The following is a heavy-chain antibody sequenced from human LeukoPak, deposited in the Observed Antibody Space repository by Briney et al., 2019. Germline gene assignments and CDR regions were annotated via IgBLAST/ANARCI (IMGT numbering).Heavy chain of an antibody. CDR3: ARRTTMMPDAFDI. CDR1: GGSISSSSYY. V-gene: IGHV4-39*01. J-gene: IGHJ3*02. Sequence: ASETLSLTCTVSGGSISSSSYYWGWIRQPPGKGLEWIGSIYYSGSTYYNPSLKSRVTISVDTSKNQFSLKLSSVTAADTAVYYCARRTTMMPDAFDIWGQGTMVTVSS. D-gene: IGHD3-22*01. CDR2: IYYSGST.